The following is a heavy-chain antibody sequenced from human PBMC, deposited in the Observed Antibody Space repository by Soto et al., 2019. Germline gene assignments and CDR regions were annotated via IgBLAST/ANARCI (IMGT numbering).Heavy chain of an antibody. J-gene: IGHJ3*02. D-gene: IGHD5-12*01. V-gene: IGHV3-74*01. CDR3: ARAVGHSGYKQAFDI. CDR1: GFTFSSYW. CDR2: INSDGSST. Sequence: GGSLRLSCAASGFTFSSYWMHWVRQAPGKGLVWVSRINSDGSSTSYADSVKGRFTISRDNAKNTLYLQMNSLRAEDTAVYYCARAVGHSGYKQAFDIWGQGTMVTVSS.